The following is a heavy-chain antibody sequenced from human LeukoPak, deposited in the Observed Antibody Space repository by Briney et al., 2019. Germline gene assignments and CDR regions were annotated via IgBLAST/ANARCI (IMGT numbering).Heavy chain of an antibody. CDR3: ARDLASLFYGSGSYYNYYYYGMDV. V-gene: IGHV3-11*01. CDR2: ISSSGSTI. D-gene: IGHD3-10*01. J-gene: IGHJ6*02. CDR1: GFTFSDYY. Sequence: PGGSLRLSCAASGFTFSDYYMSWIRQAPGKGLEWVSYISSSGSTIYYADSVKGRFTISRDNAKNSLYLQMNSLRAEDTAVYYCARDLASLFYGSGSYYNYYYYGMDVWGQGTTVTVSS.